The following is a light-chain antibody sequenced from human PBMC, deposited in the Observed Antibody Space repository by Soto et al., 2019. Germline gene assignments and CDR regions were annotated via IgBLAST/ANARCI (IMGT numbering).Light chain of an antibody. V-gene: IGKV1-5*01. CDR3: QQYNSYSPGWT. Sequence: DIQMTQSPSTLSASVGDRVTITCRASQSISSWLAWYQQKPGKAPKLLIYDASSLESGVPSRFSGSGSGTEFTLTFSSLQPDDFATYYCQQYNSYSPGWTFGQGTKVEIK. CDR2: DAS. CDR1: QSISSW. J-gene: IGKJ1*01.